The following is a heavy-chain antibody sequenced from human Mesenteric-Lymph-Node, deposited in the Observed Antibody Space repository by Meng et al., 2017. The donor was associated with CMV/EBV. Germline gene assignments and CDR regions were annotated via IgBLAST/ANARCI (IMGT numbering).Heavy chain of an antibody. J-gene: IGHJ3*01. D-gene: IGHD2-21*02. CDR2: IRFDGRI. Sequence: GSLRLSCAASGFPFSRNGMHWVRQAPGKGLEWLGFIRFDGRIFHADSMKGRFTISRDNSRNTLYLQMDSLRPEDTAVYYCAKDGGLPGNIVFAFDVWGRGILVTVSS. CDR3: AKDGGLPGNIVFAFDV. V-gene: IGHV3-30*02. CDR1: GFPFSRNG.